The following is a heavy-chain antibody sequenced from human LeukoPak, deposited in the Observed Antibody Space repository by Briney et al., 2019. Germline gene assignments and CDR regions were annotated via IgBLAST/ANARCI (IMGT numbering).Heavy chain of an antibody. CDR1: GFYFDDYG. CDR3: ARDPPMVRGVFGSGSYFNY. V-gene: IGHV3-20*04. J-gene: IGHJ4*02. D-gene: IGHD3-10*01. CDR2: INWNGGST. Sequence: GGSLRLSCAASGFYFDDYGMSWVRQAPGKGLEWVSGINWNGGSTNYADSVKGRFTISRDNAKNSLYLQMNSLRAEDTALYYCARDPPMVRGVFGSGSYFNYWGKGTLVTVSS.